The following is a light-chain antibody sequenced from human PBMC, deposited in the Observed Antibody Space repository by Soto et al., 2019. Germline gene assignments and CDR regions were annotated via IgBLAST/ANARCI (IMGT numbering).Light chain of an antibody. CDR1: LSISSNY. CDR2: GAS. CDR3: QQYGSSPGT. Sequence: EIVLTQSPGTLSLSPGERATLSCRASLSISSNYLAWYQQKPGLAPRLLIYGASSRATGIPDRFSGSGSGTDFPLTISRLEPEDFAVYYCQQYGSSPGTFGQGTKVEIK. V-gene: IGKV3-20*01. J-gene: IGKJ1*01.